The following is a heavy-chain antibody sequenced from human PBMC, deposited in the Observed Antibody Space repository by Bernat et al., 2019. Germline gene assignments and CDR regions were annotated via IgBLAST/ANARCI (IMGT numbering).Heavy chain of an antibody. J-gene: IGHJ4*02. V-gene: IGHV3-23*04. CDR1: GFTFSNAW. D-gene: IGHD2-2*01. Sequence: EVQLVESGGGLVKPGGSLRLSCAASGFTFSNAWMSWVRQAPGKGLEWVSAISDSSGTFYADSVKGRFTVTRDNSKDTLYLQMNSLRAEDTAIYYCAKDHCSSTSCYFDYWGQGTLVTVSS. CDR3: AKDHCSSTSCYFDY. CDR2: ISDSSGT.